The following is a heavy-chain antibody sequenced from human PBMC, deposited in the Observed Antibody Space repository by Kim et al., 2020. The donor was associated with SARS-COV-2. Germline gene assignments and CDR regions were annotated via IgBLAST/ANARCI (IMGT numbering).Heavy chain of an antibody. J-gene: IGHJ6*03. CDR1: GGSIRDSSYY. CDR2: VYYSGNT. Sequence: SETLSLTCTVSGGSIRDSSYYWGWFRQPPGKGLEWIGTVYYSGNTYYSPSLRSRVTILGDTSKNQFSLRLGSVTAADTALYFCARQRDSGTWYVAHYYYYMDVWGKGTAVTVSS. CDR3: ARQRDSGTWYVAHYYYYMDV. V-gene: IGHV4-39*01. D-gene: IGHD6-13*01.